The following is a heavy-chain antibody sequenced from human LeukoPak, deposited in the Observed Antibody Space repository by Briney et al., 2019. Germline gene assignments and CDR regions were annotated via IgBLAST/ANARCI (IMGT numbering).Heavy chain of an antibody. CDR3: ARDFNAAVTTGY. CDR2: ISTSRT. V-gene: IGHV3-48*02. D-gene: IGHD4-17*01. CDR1: GFTFSSYG. J-gene: IGHJ4*02. Sequence: GGSLRLSCAASGFTFSSYGMHWVRQAPGKGLEWVSYISTSRTDYADSVKGRFTVSRDDAKNSLYLQMNSLRDEDTAVYYCARDFNAAVTTGYWGRGTLVTVSP.